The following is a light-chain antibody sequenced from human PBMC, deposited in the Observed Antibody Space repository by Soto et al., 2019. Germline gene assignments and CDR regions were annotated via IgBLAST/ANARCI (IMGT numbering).Light chain of an antibody. J-gene: IGLJ3*02. CDR2: EVS. CDR1: SSDIGGYNY. Sequence: QSALTQPLSASGSPGQSVTISCTGTSSDIGGYNYVSWYQQHPGKAPKLIIYEVSKRPSGVPDRFSGSKSGNTASLTVSGLQAEDDADYYCTSYAGSNNLVFAGGTKVTV. CDR3: TSYAGSNNLV. V-gene: IGLV2-8*01.